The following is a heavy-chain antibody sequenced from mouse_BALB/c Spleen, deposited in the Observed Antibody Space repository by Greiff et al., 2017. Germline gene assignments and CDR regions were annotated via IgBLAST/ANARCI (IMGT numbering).Heavy chain of an antibody. V-gene: IGHV1-15*01. CDR1: GYTFTDYE. CDR3: TSGSYAMDY. CDR2: IDPETGGT. J-gene: IGHJ4*01. D-gene: IGHD2-2*01. Sequence: VQLQQSGAELVRPGASVTLSCKASGYTFTDYEMHWVKQTPVHGLEWIGAIDPETGGTAYNQKFKGKATLTADKSSSTAYMELRSLTSEDSAVYYCTSGSYAMDYWGQGTSVTVSS.